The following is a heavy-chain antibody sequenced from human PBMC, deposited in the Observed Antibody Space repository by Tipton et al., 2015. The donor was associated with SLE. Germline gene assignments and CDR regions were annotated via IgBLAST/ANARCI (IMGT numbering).Heavy chain of an antibody. D-gene: IGHD1-26*01. CDR1: GFTFSSYA. CDR2: ISWNSGNI. CDR3: AKDASIVGATGGYFDS. V-gene: IGHV3-9*01. J-gene: IGHJ4*02. Sequence: LSLTCAASGFTFSSYAMSWVRQTPGKGLEWVSGISWNSGNIGYADSVKGRFTISRDNVKNSLFLQMNSLRAEDTALYYCAKDASIVGATGGYFDSWGLGTLVTVSS.